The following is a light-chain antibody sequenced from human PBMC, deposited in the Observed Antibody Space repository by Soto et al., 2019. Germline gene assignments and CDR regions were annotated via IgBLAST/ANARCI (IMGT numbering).Light chain of an antibody. V-gene: IGLV2-8*01. J-gene: IGLJ2*01. CDR2: DVS. CDR3: SSYAGSNNLYVV. CDR1: SSDVGAYNY. Sequence: QSVLTQPPSASGSPGQSVTISCAGTSSDVGAYNYVSWYQQHPGKAPKLMIYDVSKRPSGVPDRFSGSKSGNTASLTVSGLQAEDEADYYCSSYAGSNNLYVVFGGGTQLTVL.